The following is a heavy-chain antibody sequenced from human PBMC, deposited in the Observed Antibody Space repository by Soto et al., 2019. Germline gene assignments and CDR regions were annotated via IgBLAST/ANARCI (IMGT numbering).Heavy chain of an antibody. J-gene: IGHJ5*02. CDR2: IYYSGST. D-gene: IGHD5-18*01. CDR3: ARGDVDTAIVA. V-gene: IGHV4-59*01. CDR1: GGSISSYY. Sequence: NPSETLSLTCTVSGGSISSYYWSWIRQPPGKGLEWIGYIYYSGSTNYNPSLKSRVTISVDTSKNQFSLKLSSVTAADTAVYYCARGDVDTAIVAWGQGTLVTVSS.